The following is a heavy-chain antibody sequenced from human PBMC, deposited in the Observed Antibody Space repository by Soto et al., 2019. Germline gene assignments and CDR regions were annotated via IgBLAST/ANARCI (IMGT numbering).Heavy chain of an antibody. CDR2: IYYSGST. CDR1: GGSISSGGYY. D-gene: IGHD2-15*01. Sequence: SETLSLTCTVSGGSISSGGYYWSWIRQHPGKGLEWIGYIYYSGSTYYNPSLKSRVTISVDTSKNQFSLKLSSVTAADTAVYNCARARGLLVVVAGYWFDPWGQGTLVTVSS. CDR3: ARARGLLVVVAGYWFDP. J-gene: IGHJ5*02. V-gene: IGHV4-31*03.